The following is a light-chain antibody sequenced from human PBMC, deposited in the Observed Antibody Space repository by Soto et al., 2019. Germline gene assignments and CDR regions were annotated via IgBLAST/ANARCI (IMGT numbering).Light chain of an antibody. CDR1: NSDIDDYSY. V-gene: IGLV2-14*01. CDR2: DVS. J-gene: IGLJ2*01. CDR3: SSYSSSGVI. Sequence: QSVLTQPASVSGSPGQSITISCTGSNSDIDDYSYVSWYQQLPGKAPKLMIYDVSSRPSGISNRFSGSKSGNTASLTISGLQAEDEGDYYCSSYSSSGVIFGGGTKLTVL.